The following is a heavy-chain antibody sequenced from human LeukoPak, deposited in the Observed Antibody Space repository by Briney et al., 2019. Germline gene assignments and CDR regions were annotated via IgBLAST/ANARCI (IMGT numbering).Heavy chain of an antibody. CDR2: IHYDGSNN. V-gene: IGHV3-30*02. CDR3: VTAAVAGI. D-gene: IGHD6-19*01. J-gene: IGHJ4*02. Sequence: GGSLRLSCAASGFTFSSYAMHWVRQAPGKRLEWVAFIHYDGSNNYYADSVKGRFTISRDNSKNTLYLQMNTLRADDTAVYYCVTAAVAGIGGQGTLVTVSS. CDR1: GFTFSSYA.